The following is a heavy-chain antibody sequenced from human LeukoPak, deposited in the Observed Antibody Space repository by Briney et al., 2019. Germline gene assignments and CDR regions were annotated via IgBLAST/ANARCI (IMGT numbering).Heavy chain of an antibody. CDR1: GGSISSGDYS. CDR3: ARDSAQEGLDY. V-gene: IGHV4-30-2*01. Sequence: SETLSLTCAVSGGSISSGDYSWSWIRQPPGKGLEWIGYIYHSGSTYYNPSLKSRVTISVDTSKNQFSLKLSSVTAADTAVYYCARDSAQEGLDYWGQGTLVTVSS. CDR2: IYHSGST. J-gene: IGHJ4*02.